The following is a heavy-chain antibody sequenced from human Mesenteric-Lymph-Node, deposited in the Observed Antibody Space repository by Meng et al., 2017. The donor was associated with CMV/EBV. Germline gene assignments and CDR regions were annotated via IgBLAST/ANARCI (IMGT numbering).Heavy chain of an antibody. D-gene: IGHD5-24*01. CDR2: ISFFGDNE. V-gene: IGHV3-30-3*01. CDR3: ARAPERH. CDR1: GFTFSDYA. J-gene: IGHJ4*02. Sequence: GESLKISCTASGFTFSDYAMHWVRQAPGRGLEWLASISFFGDNEDYADSVKGRFTISRDDSKNTLYLDMDSLRFDDTGVYYCARAPERHWGQGTLVTVSS.